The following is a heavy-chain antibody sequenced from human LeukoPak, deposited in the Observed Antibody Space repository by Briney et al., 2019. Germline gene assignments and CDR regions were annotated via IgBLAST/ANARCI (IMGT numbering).Heavy chain of an antibody. CDR3: AKDKGIYYDSSGYHDY. J-gene: IGHJ4*02. CDR2: ISGSGGST. Sequence: GGSLRLSCAASGFTFSSYAMSWVRQAPGKGLEWVSAISGSGGSTYYADSVKGRFTISRDNSKNTLYLQMNSLRAEDTAVYYSAKDKGIYYDSSGYHDYWGQGTLVTVSS. D-gene: IGHD3-22*01. V-gene: IGHV3-23*01. CDR1: GFTFSSYA.